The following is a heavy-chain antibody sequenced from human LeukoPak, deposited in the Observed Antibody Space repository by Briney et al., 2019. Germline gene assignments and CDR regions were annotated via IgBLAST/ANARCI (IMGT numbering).Heavy chain of an antibody. CDR1: GFTFSTYW. Sequence: GGSLRLSCAASGFTFSTYWMSWVRQAPGKGLEWVANINQDGSGKYYVDSVKGRFTISRDNAKNSLYLQMNSLRAEDTAVYYCARVPRIAAPGTPRTYNWFDPWGQGTLVTVSS. J-gene: IGHJ5*02. D-gene: IGHD6-13*01. CDR3: ARVPRIAAPGTPRTYNWFDP. CDR2: INQDGSGK. V-gene: IGHV3-7*01.